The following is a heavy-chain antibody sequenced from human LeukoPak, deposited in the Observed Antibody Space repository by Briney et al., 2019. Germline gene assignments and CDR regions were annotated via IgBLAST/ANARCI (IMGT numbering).Heavy chain of an antibody. CDR1: GFTFSSYA. CDR3: AKGRYCSGGSCYGSHYFDY. J-gene: IGHJ4*02. Sequence: PGGSLRLSCAASGFTFSSYAMSWVRQAPGKGLEWVSAISGSGGSTYYADSVKGRFTISRDNSKNTLYLQMNSLRAEDTAVYYCAKGRYCSGGSCYGSHYFDYWGQGTLVTVSS. V-gene: IGHV3-23*01. D-gene: IGHD2-15*01. CDR2: ISGSGGST.